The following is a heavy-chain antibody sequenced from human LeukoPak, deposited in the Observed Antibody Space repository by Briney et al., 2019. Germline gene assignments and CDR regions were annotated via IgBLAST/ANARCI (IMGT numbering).Heavy chain of an antibody. V-gene: IGHV4-30-4*08. J-gene: IGHJ5*02. CDR1: GGSISSGDYY. D-gene: IGHD4-11*01. CDR2: IYYSGST. Sequence: SETLSLTCTVSGGSISSGDYYWRWIRQPPGKGLEWIGYIYYSGSTYYNPSLKSRVTISVDTSKNQFSLKLSSVTAADTAVHYCASARDYSNYWWFDPWGQGTLVTVSS. CDR3: ASARDYSNYWWFDP.